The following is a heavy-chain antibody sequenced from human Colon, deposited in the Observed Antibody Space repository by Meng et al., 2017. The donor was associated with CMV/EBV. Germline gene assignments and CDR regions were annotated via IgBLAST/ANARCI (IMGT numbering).Heavy chain of an antibody. V-gene: IGHV4-34*01. D-gene: IGHD6-13*01. J-gene: IGHJ4*02. CDR2: INHSGST. CDR3: ARGRIAAAGTGFDY. CDR1: GFTFGSYS. Sequence: GSLRLSCAASGFTFGSYSMNWVRQAPGKGLEWIGEINHSGSTNYNPSLKSRVTISVDTSKNQFSLKLSSVTAADTAVYYCARGRIAAAGTGFDYWGQGTLVTVSS.